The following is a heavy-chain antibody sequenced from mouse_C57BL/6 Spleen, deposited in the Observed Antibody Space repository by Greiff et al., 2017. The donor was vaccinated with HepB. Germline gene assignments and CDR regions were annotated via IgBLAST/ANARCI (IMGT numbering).Heavy chain of an antibody. Sequence: DVQLVESGGDLVKPGGSLKLSCAASGFTFSSYGMSWVRQTPDKRLEWVATISSGGSYTYYPDSVKGRFTISRDNAKNTLYLQMSSLKSEDTAMYYCARELGRYFDVWGTGTTVTVSS. D-gene: IGHD4-1*01. CDR3: ARELGRYFDV. CDR2: ISSGGSYT. CDR1: GFTFSSYG. J-gene: IGHJ1*03. V-gene: IGHV5-6*01.